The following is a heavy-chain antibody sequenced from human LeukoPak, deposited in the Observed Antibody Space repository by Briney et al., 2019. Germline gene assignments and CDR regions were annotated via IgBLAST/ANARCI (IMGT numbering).Heavy chain of an antibody. J-gene: IGHJ4*02. CDR3: ARRLSTYSSSPYFDY. Sequence: SETLSLTCTVSGGSISSSSYYWGWIRQPPGTGLEWIGSIYYSGGTYYNPSLKSRVTISVDTSKNQFSLKLSSVTAADTAVYYCARRLSTYSSSPYFDYWGQGTLVTVSS. V-gene: IGHV4-39*01. CDR2: IYYSGGT. CDR1: GGSISSSSYY. D-gene: IGHD6-6*01.